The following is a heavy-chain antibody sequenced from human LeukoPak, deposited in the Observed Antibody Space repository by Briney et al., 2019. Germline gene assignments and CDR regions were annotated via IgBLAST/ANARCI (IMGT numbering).Heavy chain of an antibody. V-gene: IGHV3-23*01. CDR2: ISGSGDST. J-gene: IGHJ4*02. Sequence: SGGSLRLSCAASGITFTNYGMSWVRQAPGKGLEWVSGISGSGDSTYYADSVKGRFTISRDNSKNTLYLQMNSLRAEDTAVYYCAKGHSAHGTGFDCWGQGTLVAVSS. CDR1: GITFTNYG. CDR3: AKGHSAHGTGFDC. D-gene: IGHD1-14*01.